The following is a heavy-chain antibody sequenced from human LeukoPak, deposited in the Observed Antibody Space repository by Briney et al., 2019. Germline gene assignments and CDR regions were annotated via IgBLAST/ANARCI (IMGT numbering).Heavy chain of an antibody. CDR2: ISAYNGNT. Sequence: GASVKVSCKASGYTFTSYGISWVRQAPGQGLEWMGWISAYNGNTNYAQKLQGRVTMTEDTSTDTAYMELSSLRSEDTAVYYCATDVTRVVHYYMDVWGKGTTVTVSS. J-gene: IGHJ6*03. D-gene: IGHD3-3*01. CDR1: GYTFTSYG. V-gene: IGHV1-18*01. CDR3: ATDVTRVVHYYMDV.